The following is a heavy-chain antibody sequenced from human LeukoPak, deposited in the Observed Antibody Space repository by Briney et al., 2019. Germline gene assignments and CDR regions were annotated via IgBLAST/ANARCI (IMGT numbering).Heavy chain of an antibody. CDR3: ARGPHYSGSHIDY. D-gene: IGHD1-26*01. V-gene: IGHV4-59*08. Sequence: SETLSLTCSVSGDSIMSYYWSWIRQPPVKGLEWIGYIYYTGDTNYNPSLKSRVAMSVDTSRNQLSLNLSSVTAADTAVYFCARGPHYSGSHIDYWGQGTLVTVSS. CDR1: GDSIMSYY. CDR2: IYYTGDT. J-gene: IGHJ4*02.